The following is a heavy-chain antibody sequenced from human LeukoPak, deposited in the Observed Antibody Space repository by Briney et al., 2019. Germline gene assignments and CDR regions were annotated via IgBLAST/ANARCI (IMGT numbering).Heavy chain of an antibody. Sequence: SETLSLTCTVPGGSISSSSYYWGWIRQPPGTGLEWIGEISQSGSTNYNPSLKSRVTISVDTSKNQFSLKLSSVTAADTAVYYCARSRRGSGPATAYFDYWGQGTLITVSS. D-gene: IGHD6-19*01. V-gene: IGHV4-39*07. CDR1: GGSISSSSYY. CDR3: ARSRRGSGPATAYFDY. CDR2: ISQSGST. J-gene: IGHJ4*02.